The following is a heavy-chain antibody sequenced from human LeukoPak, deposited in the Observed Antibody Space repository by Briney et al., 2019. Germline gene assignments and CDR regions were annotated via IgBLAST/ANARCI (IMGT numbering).Heavy chain of an antibody. J-gene: IGHJ4*02. CDR2: IQSDGSDQ. D-gene: IGHD5-24*01. CDR1: GFTFSSYS. Sequence: GGSLRLSCAASGFTFSSYSMNWVRQAPGKGLEWVAFIQSDGSDQYYADSVKGRLSISRDNSKNTLYLQMNSLRTEDTAVYYCAKRDGYNSGPFDYWGQGTLVTVSS. V-gene: IGHV3-30*02. CDR3: AKRDGYNSGPFDY.